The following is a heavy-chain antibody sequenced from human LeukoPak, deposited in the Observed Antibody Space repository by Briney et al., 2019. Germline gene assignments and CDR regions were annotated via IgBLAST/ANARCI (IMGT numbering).Heavy chain of an antibody. Sequence: SETLSLTCAVYGGSFSGYYWSWIRQPPGKGLEWIGEINHSGSTNYNPSLKSRVTISVDTSKNQFSLKLSSVTAVDTAVYYCARSGPHVDYWGQGTLVTVSP. CDR1: GGSFSGYY. J-gene: IGHJ4*02. CDR2: INHSGST. CDR3: ARSGPHVDY. V-gene: IGHV4-34*01. D-gene: IGHD3-10*01.